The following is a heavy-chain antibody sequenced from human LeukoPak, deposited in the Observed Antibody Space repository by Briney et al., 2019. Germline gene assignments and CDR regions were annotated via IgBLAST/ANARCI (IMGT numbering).Heavy chain of an antibody. CDR2: IYTSGST. Sequence: PSETLSLTCTVSGGSISSYYWSWIRQPAGKGLEWIGRIYTSGSTNYSPSLRSRVTMSVDTSKNQFSLKLSSVTAADTAVYYCARDTGGYYYYYMDVWGKGTTVTVSS. D-gene: IGHD2-8*02. CDR3: ARDTGGYYYYYMDV. V-gene: IGHV4-4*07. CDR1: GGSISSYY. J-gene: IGHJ6*03.